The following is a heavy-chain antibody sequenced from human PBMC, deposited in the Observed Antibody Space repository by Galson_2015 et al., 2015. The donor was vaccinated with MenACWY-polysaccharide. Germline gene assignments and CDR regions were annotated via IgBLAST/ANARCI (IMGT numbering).Heavy chain of an antibody. J-gene: IGHJ5*02. V-gene: IGHV3-74*01. D-gene: IGHD2-15*01. CDR2: INADGSAT. CDR1: GFSFSTYW. Sequence: LRLSCAASGFSFSTYWMHWVRHAPGKGLVWVSRINADGSATGYADSVRGRFTISRDNAKNTLYLEMNSLRAEDTAVYYCTKAGAKYCSGSSCYFNWFDPWGQGTLVTVST. CDR3: TKAGAKYCSGSSCYFNWFDP.